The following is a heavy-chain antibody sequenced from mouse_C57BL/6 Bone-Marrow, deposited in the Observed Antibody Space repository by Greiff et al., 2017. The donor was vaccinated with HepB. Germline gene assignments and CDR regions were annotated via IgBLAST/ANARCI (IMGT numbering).Heavy chain of an antibody. CDR1: GYTFTSYW. J-gene: IGHJ1*03. CDR2: IDPSDSYT. V-gene: IGHV1-59*01. Sequence: QVQLQQPGAELVRPGTSVKLSCKASGYTFTSYWMHWVKQRPGQGLEWIGVIDPSDSYTNYNQKFKGKATLTVDTSSSTAYMQLSSLTSEDSAVYYCARDVWGTETTVTVSS. CDR3: ARDV.